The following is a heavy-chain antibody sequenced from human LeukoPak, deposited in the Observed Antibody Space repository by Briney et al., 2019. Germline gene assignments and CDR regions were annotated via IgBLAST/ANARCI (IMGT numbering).Heavy chain of an antibody. V-gene: IGHV3-11*01. CDR2: ISTSGNTI. CDR1: GFTFSDYY. Sequence: GGSLRLSCAASGFTFSDYYMNWIRQAPGKGLEWVSSISTSGNTINYADSVKGRFTISRGNAKNSLYLRMNSLRAEDTAVYYCEASSQGQYYDISYWGQGTLVTVSS. CDR3: EASSQGQYYDISY. D-gene: IGHD3-9*01. J-gene: IGHJ4*01.